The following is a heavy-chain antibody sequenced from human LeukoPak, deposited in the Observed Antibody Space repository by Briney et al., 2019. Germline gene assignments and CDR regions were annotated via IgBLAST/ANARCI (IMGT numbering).Heavy chain of an antibody. CDR3: ARGGGLLTLDY. Sequence: GGSLRLSCAASGFTFSNYWMHWVRQAPGKGLVWVSRINSDGINTSYADSVKGRFTISRDNAKNTLNLQMNSLRAEDTAVYYCARGGGLLTLDYWGQGTLVTVSS. D-gene: IGHD1-26*01. CDR1: GFTFSNYW. J-gene: IGHJ4*02. CDR2: INSDGINT. V-gene: IGHV3-74*01.